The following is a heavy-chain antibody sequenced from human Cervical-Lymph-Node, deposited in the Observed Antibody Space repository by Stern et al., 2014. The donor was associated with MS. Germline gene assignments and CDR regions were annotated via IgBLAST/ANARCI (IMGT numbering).Heavy chain of an antibody. CDR2: IYPGDSES. D-gene: IGHD1-14*01. V-gene: IGHV5-51*03. Sequence: VQLVQSGAEVKKPGESLKISCKGAGYSFSTYWIGWVRQMPGKGLEWMAIIYPGDSESRYSPSFQGQVTISLDKSISTAYLQWRSLKASDTAMYYCARPVGNGYFDFWGQGTLVTVSS. CDR3: ARPVGNGYFDF. J-gene: IGHJ4*03. CDR1: GYSFSTYW.